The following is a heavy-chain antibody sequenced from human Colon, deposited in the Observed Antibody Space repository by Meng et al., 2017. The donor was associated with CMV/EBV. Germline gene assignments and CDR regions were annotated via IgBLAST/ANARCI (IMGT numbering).Heavy chain of an antibody. V-gene: IGHV4-34*01. D-gene: IGHD3-3*01. Sequence: VQLHQWGAGLLKTSETLSLTCGVSGGSLSGYYWTWIRQSPGKGLEWIGEINQSGSTNYNPSLKSRVTVSVDTSKNQFSLRVTSVTAADSALYYCAREAGPFFGVIVYDSWGQGTLVTVSS. CDR3: AREAGPFFGVIVYDS. CDR2: INQSGST. J-gene: IGHJ4*02. CDR1: GGSLSGYY.